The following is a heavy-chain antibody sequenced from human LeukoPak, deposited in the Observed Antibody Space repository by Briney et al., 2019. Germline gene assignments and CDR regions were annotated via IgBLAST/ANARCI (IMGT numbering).Heavy chain of an antibody. CDR1: GGSFSGYY. CDR3: ARGRVSSSTWCSTYYYYFYMDV. D-gene: IGHD6-13*01. CDR2: INHSGST. Sequence: SETLSLTCAVYGGSFSGYYWSWIRQPPGKGLEWIGEINHSGSTNYNPSLKSRVTISVDTSKNQFSLKLSSVTAADTAVYFCARGRVSSSTWCSTYYYYFYMDVWGKGTTVTVSS. J-gene: IGHJ6*03. V-gene: IGHV4-34*01.